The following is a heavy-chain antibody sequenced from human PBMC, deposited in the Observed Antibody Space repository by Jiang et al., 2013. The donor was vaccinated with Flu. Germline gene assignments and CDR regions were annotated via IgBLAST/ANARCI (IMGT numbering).Heavy chain of an antibody. CDR2: IITWEH. D-gene: IGHD1-26*01. V-gene: IGHV4-31*02. J-gene: IGHJ4*02. Sequence: EWIGYIITWEHLLQPSLKSRVTISVDTSKNQFSLKLSSVTAADTAVYYCARDRGRTFDYWGQGTLVTVSS. CDR3: ARDRGRTFDY.